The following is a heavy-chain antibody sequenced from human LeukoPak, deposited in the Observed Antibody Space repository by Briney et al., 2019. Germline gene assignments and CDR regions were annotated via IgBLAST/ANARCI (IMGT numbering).Heavy chain of an antibody. V-gene: IGHV3-30*02. CDR1: GFTFSSYG. CDR2: IRYDGSNK. Sequence: PGGSLRLSCAASGFTFSSYGMHWVRQAPGKGLEWVSFIRYDGSNKYYADSVKGRFTISRDNSKNTLYLQMSSLRAEDTAVYYCAKDLSKELLYRRAKYYFDYWSQGTLVTVSS. CDR3: AKDLSKELLYRRAKYYFDY. D-gene: IGHD3-3*01. J-gene: IGHJ4*02.